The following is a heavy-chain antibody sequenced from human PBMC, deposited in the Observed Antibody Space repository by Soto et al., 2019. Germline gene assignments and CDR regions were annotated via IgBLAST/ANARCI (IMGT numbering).Heavy chain of an antibody. CDR3: ARAQSWHDLVWSFDP. CDR1: GYGFTRHY. CDR2: IFPVGVNI. Sequence: QAQLVQSGAEVKKPGASVKVSCKAIGYGFTRHYIHWVRQAPGQGLEWMGTIFPVGVNIAYAQKLPGRVTMTKATPPSTVYMALNSLTSEDTAVYYCARAQSWHDLVWSFDPWGQGTLVTVSS. D-gene: IGHD3-16*01. J-gene: IGHJ5*02. V-gene: IGHV1-46*03.